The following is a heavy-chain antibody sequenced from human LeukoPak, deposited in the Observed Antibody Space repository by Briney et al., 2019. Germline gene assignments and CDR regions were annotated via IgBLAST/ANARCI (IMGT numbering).Heavy chain of an antibody. CDR1: GYTFTGYY. CDR3: ARDLGVWELLWWFDP. J-gene: IGHJ5*02. CDR2: INPNSGGT. D-gene: IGHD1-26*01. Sequence: ASVKVSCKASGYTFTGYYMHWVRQAPGQGLEWMGWINPNSGGTNYAQKFQGRVTMTRDTSISTAYMELSRLRSDDTAVYHCARDLGVWELLWWFDPWGQGTLVTVSS. V-gene: IGHV1-2*02.